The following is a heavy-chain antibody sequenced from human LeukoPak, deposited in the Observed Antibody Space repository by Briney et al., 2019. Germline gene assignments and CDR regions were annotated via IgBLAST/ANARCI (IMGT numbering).Heavy chain of an antibody. Sequence: PGGSLRLSCAASGFTFSSSSMNWVRQAPGKGLEWVSYISSSSSTIYYADSVKGRLTISRDNAKNSLYLQMNSLRAEDTAVYYCARDLVAAAGTTFDYWGQGTLVTVSS. CDR3: ARDLVAAAGTTFDY. V-gene: IGHV3-48*01. CDR2: ISSSSSTI. D-gene: IGHD6-13*01. CDR1: GFTFSSSS. J-gene: IGHJ4*02.